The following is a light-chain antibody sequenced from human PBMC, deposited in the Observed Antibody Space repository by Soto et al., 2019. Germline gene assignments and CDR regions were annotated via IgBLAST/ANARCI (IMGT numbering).Light chain of an antibody. J-gene: IGKJ1*01. CDR2: GAS. CDR3: LQDYSYPRT. Sequence: IQMTQSPSSLSTSVGDRVTITCRASQSISSYLNWYQQKPGKAPKLLISGASRLQSGVPSRFSGSGPGAEFTLTISSLQPEDSATYYCLQDYSYPRTFGQGTKVDIK. CDR1: QSISSY. V-gene: IGKV1-6*01.